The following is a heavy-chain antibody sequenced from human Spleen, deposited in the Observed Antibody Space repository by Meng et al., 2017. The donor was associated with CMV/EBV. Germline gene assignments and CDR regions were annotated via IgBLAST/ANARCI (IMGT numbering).Heavy chain of an antibody. V-gene: IGHV3-30-3*01. CDR1: GFTFSSYA. CDR3: ARDRAVYYDRSDYYGVLDY. D-gene: IGHD3-22*01. CDR2: ISYDGSKE. Sequence: GESLKISCAASGFTFSSYAMHWVRQAPGKGLEWVAVISYDGSKEYYADSVKGQFTISRDNSRNTLYLQVNSLRPEDTAVYHCARDRAVYYDRSDYYGVLDYWGQGTLVTVSS. J-gene: IGHJ4*02.